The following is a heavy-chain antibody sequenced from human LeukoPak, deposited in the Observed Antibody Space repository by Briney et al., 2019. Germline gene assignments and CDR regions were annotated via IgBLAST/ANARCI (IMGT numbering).Heavy chain of an antibody. Sequence: SQTLSLTCTVSGGSISSGGYYWSWIRQHPGEGLEWIGYIYYSGSTYYNPSLKSRVTISVDTSKNQFSLKLSSVTAADTAVYYCARGPGIVGAIRFDYWGQGTLVTVSS. CDR1: GGSISSGGYY. CDR3: ARGPGIVGAIRFDY. V-gene: IGHV4-31*03. CDR2: IYYSGST. D-gene: IGHD1-26*01. J-gene: IGHJ4*02.